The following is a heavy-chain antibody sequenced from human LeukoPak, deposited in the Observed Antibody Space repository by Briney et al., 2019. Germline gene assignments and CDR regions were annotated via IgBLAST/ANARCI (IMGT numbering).Heavy chain of an antibody. Sequence: GASVKVSCKASGYTFTSYGISWVRQAPGQGLEWMGWISAYNGNTNYAQKLQGRVTMTTDTSTSTAYVELSSLRSEDTAVYYCAREGSGSSHYAFDIWGQGTMVTVSS. CDR1: GYTFTSYG. CDR3: AREGSGSSHYAFDI. CDR2: ISAYNGNT. D-gene: IGHD1-26*01. V-gene: IGHV1-18*01. J-gene: IGHJ3*02.